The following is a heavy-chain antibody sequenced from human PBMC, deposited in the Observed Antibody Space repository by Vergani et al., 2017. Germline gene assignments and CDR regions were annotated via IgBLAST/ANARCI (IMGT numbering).Heavy chain of an antibody. CDR2: IFYSGST. CDR3: ARVAAARPLLLDV. V-gene: IGHV4-39*01. J-gene: IGHJ6*04. Sequence: QLQLQESGPGLMKPSETLSLTCTVSGGSISSNSYYWGWIRQPPGKGLEWIGSIFYSGSTYYNPSLKSRVTISVDTSKNQFSLKLSSVTAADTAVYYCARVAAARPLLLDVWGKGTTVTVSS. D-gene: IGHD6-13*01. CDR1: GGSISSNSYY.